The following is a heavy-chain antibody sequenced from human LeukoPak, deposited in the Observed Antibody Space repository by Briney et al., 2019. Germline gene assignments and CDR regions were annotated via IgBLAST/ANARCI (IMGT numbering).Heavy chain of an antibody. Sequence: ASVKVSCKASGYTFTGYYMHWVRQAPGQGLEWMGWINPNSGGTNYAQKFQGRVTMTRDTSISTAYMELSRLRSDDTAVYYRASLPFPLGYCSGGSCSRVDYWGQGTLVTVSS. CDR1: GYTFTGYY. J-gene: IGHJ4*02. CDR3: ASLPFPLGYCSGGSCSRVDY. D-gene: IGHD2-15*01. V-gene: IGHV1-2*02. CDR2: INPNSGGT.